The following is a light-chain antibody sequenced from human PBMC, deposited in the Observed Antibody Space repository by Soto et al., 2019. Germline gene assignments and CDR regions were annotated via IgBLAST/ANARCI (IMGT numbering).Light chain of an antibody. CDR2: DAS. CDR3: QQPSDWAST. J-gene: IGKJ4*01. V-gene: IGKV3-11*01. Sequence: EIVLTQSPATLSLSPGDRATLSCRVSQSVGSSLGWYQQRPGQAPRLLIYDASNRATGIPARFSGSRSGTDFTLPISGLEPEDFALYYCQQPSDWASTFGGGTKVEIK. CDR1: QSVGSS.